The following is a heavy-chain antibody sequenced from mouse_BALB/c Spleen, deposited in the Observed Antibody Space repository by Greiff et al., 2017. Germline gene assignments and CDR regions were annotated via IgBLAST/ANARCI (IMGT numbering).Heavy chain of an antibody. V-gene: IGHV3-8*02. CDR2: ISYSGST. J-gene: IGHJ4*01. CDR1: GDSITSGY. Sequence: EVHLVESGPSLVKPSQTLSLTCSVTGDSITSGYSNWIRKFPGNKLEYMGYISYSGSTYYNPSLKSRISITRDTSKNQYYLQLNSVTTEDTATYYCARYRYDAMDYWGQGTSVTVSS. CDR3: ARYRYDAMDY.